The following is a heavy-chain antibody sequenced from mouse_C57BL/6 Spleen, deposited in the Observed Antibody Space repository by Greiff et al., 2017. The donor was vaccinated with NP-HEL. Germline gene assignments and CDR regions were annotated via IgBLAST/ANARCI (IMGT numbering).Heavy chain of an antibody. Sequence: QVQLKQPGAELVMPGASVKLSCKASGYTFTSYWMHWVKQRPGQGLEWIGEIDPSDSYTNYNQKFKGKSTLTVDKSSSTAYMQLSSLTSEDSAVYYCASGMDYWGQGTSVTVSS. J-gene: IGHJ4*01. CDR1: GYTFTSYW. V-gene: IGHV1-69*01. CDR3: ASGMDY. CDR2: IDPSDSYT.